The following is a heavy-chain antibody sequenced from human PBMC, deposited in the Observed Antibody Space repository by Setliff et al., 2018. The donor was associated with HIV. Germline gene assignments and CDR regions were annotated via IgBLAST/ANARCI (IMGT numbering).Heavy chain of an antibody. CDR2: IHTSGST. Sequence: SETLSLTCTVSGGSISSGSYYWSWIRQPAGKGLEWIGHIHTSGSTKYNPSLKSRVTISVDTSKNQFSLRLSSVTAADAAVYYCGTAMYYYYGLDVWGQGTMVTVSS. V-gene: IGHV4-61*09. D-gene: IGHD2-2*01. J-gene: IGHJ6*02. CDR3: GTAMYYYYGLDV. CDR1: GGSISSGSYY.